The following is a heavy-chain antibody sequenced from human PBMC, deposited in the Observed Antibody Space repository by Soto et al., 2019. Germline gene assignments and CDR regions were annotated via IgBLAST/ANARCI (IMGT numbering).Heavy chain of an antibody. CDR3: AAGSGWYTFAFDY. D-gene: IGHD6-19*01. V-gene: IGHV1-58*01. J-gene: IGHJ4*02. CDR2: IVVGSGNT. Sequence: SVKVSCKASGFTFTSSAVQWVRQARGQRLEWIGWIVVGSGNTNYAQKFQERVTITRDMSTSTAYMELSSLRSEDTAVYYCAAGSGWYTFAFDYCGQGTLVTVSS. CDR1: GFTFTSSA.